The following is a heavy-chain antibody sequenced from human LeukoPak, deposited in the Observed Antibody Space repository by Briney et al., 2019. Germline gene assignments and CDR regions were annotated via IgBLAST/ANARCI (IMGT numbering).Heavy chain of an antibody. CDR3: ATTSGY. CDR1: GGSFSGYY. Sequence: SETLSLSCAVYGGSFSGYYWYWVRQPPGKGLEWIGEINYSGSTNYNPSPKSRVTISADTSKNQFSLKMSSVTAADTAVYYCATTSGYWGQGTLVTVSS. CDR2: INYSGST. J-gene: IGHJ4*02. V-gene: IGHV4-34*01. D-gene: IGHD3-10*01.